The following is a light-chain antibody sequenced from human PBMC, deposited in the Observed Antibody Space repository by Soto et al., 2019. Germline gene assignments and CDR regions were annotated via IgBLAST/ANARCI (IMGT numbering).Light chain of an antibody. V-gene: IGLV2-14*01. Sequence: QSVLTQPASVSGSPGQSITISCTGTSSDVGVYNYGSWYQQHPGKAPKLLIYDVSNRPSGVSNRFSGSKSGNTASLTISGLQAEDEADYYCSSYTSSSTLYVFGTGTKLTVL. J-gene: IGLJ1*01. CDR3: SSYTSSSTLYV. CDR2: DVS. CDR1: SSDVGVYNY.